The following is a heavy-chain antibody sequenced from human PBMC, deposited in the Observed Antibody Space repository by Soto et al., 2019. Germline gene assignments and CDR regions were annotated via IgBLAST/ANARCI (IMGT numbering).Heavy chain of an antibody. CDR1: GYTFTNFV. CDR3: VRDRHYDILTGSYNNWFDP. V-gene: IGHV1-18*01. J-gene: IGHJ5*02. Sequence: ASVKVSCKASGYTFTNFVISWVRHAPGQGLEWMGWISAYNGNTKYVQNVQGRVTMTTDKFADTAYMELRSLRYDDTAVYYCVRDRHYDILTGSYNNWFDPWGQGTQVTVSS. CDR2: ISAYNGNT. D-gene: IGHD3-9*01.